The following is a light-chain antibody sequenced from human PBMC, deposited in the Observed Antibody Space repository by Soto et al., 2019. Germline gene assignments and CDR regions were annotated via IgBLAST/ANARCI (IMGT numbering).Light chain of an antibody. CDR1: QSISSY. CDR3: QQRYSTPPT. CDR2: AAS. Sequence: IQMTQSPSSLSASVGDSVTITCGASQSISSYLNWYQQKPGTAPKLLIYAASSLQSGVPSRFSVIGSGTDFTLTISRLQNEDGATYYCQQRYSTPPTFGQGTRLEIK. J-gene: IGKJ5*01. V-gene: IGKV1-39*01.